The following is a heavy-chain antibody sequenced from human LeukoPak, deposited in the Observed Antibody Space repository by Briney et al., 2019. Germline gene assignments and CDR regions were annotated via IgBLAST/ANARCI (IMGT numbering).Heavy chain of an antibody. D-gene: IGHD2-8*01. V-gene: IGHV3-49*03. J-gene: IGHJ4*02. Sequence: PGRSLRLSRTASGFTFGDYAMSWFRQAPGKGLEWVGFIRSKAYGGTTEYAASVKGGFTISRDDSKSIAYLQMNSLKTEDTAVYYCTREFQGNGFDYWGQGTLVTVSS. CDR1: GFTFGDYA. CDR2: IRSKAYGGTT. CDR3: TREFQGNGFDY.